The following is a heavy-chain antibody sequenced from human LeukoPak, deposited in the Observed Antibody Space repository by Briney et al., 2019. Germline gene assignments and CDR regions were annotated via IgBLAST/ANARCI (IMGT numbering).Heavy chain of an antibody. CDR1: GFTFSSYA. CDR3: ARDKVRGIVWGAADDALDV. D-gene: IGHD3-10*01. V-gene: IGHV3-30*02. J-gene: IGHJ3*01. CDR2: IHYDGGFD. Sequence: GGSLRLSCAASGFTFSSYAMNWVRQAPGKGLEWVAFIHYDGGFDYYLDSVKGRFTVSRDSSKNIVYLQMDDLRAEDTAVYYCARDKVRGIVWGAADDALDVWGQGTMVTVSS.